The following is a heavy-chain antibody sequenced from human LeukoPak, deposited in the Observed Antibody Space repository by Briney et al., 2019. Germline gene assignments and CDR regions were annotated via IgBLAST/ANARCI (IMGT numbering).Heavy chain of an antibody. D-gene: IGHD3-3*01. CDR2: IYQSGSGSS. V-gene: IGHV4-39*01. CDR3: ASTLRFLPYRRFDY. Sequence: PSETLSLTCSVSGGSIISSNYYLGWIRQPPGKGLEWIGSIYQSGSGSSYYNPSLKSRVTISGDTSKNQFFLRLSSVTAAGTAVYYCASTLRFLPYRRFDYWGQGTLVTVPS. CDR1: GGSIISSNYY. J-gene: IGHJ4*02.